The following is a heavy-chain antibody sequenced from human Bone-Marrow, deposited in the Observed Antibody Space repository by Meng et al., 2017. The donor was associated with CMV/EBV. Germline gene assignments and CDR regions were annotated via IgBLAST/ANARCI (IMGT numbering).Heavy chain of an antibody. CDR3: ARDLSHYDFWSGYNPHGMDV. J-gene: IGHJ6*02. Sequence: GESLKISCAASGFTFSSYWMSRVRQAPGKGLEWVANIKQDGSEKYYVDSVKGRFTISRDNAKNSLYLQMNSLRAEDTAVYYCARDLSHYDFWSGYNPHGMDVWGQGTTVTVSS. CDR2: IKQDGSEK. V-gene: IGHV3-7*01. D-gene: IGHD3-3*01. CDR1: GFTFSSYW.